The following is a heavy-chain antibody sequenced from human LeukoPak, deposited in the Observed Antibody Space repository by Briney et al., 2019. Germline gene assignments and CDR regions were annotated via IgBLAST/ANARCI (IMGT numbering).Heavy chain of an antibody. D-gene: IGHD4-17*01. Sequence: GGSLRLSCAASGFSFISYGMHWVRQAPGKGLEWVGVISDDGRSKDYADSVKGRFTVSRDNSKDTLYLQMNSLRDEDTAVYYCAKRPSDYGDYVSYFDYWGQGTLVTVSS. CDR1: GFSFISYG. CDR2: ISDDGRSK. CDR3: AKRPSDYGDYVSYFDY. J-gene: IGHJ4*02. V-gene: IGHV3-30*18.